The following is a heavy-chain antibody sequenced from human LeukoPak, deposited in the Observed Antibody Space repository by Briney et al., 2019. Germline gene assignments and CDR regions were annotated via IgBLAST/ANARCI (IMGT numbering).Heavy chain of an antibody. CDR3: STGGGTHDY. CDR2: IRSRSAGGTT. D-gene: IGHD2-15*01. V-gene: IGHV3-15*01. J-gene: IGHJ4*02. Sequence: GGSLRLSRAASGLTFNNAWMSWVRQAPGKGLEWVGRIRSRSAGGTTDYGAPVKGRFTISRDDSKHTLYLQMNSLKTEDTAVYYCSTGGGTHDYWGQGTLVTVSS. CDR1: GLTFNNAW.